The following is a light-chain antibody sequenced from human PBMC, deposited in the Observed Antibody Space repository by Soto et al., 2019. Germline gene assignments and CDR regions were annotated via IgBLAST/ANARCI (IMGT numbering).Light chain of an antibody. J-gene: IGLJ1*01. CDR2: DNS. V-gene: IGLV1-40*01. CDR3: QSYDSSLSVLYV. CDR1: SSNIGAGYD. Sequence: QSVLTQPPSVSGAPGQRVTISCTGSSSNIGAGYDVHWYQQLPGTAPKLLIYDNSNRPSGVPDRFSGSKSGTSASLAITGLQAEDEADYYCQSYDSSLSVLYVFGTGTKLPS.